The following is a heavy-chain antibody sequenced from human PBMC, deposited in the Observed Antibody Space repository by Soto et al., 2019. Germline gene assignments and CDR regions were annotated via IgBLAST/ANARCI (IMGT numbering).Heavy chain of an antibody. V-gene: IGHV3-33*01. CDR1: GFTFSSYG. J-gene: IGHJ6*02. CDR3: ARDHLTGTTKSYYYYGMDV. Sequence: SLRLSCAASGFTFSSYGMHWVRQAPGKGLEWVAVIWYDGSNKYYADSVKGRFTISRDNSKNTLYLQMNSLRAEDTAVYYCARDHLTGTTKSYYYYGMDVWGQGTTVTVSS. CDR2: IWYDGSNK. D-gene: IGHD1-20*01.